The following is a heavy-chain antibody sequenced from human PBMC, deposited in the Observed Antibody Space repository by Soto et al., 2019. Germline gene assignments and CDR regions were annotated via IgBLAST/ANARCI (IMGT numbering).Heavy chain of an antibody. CDR3: ARTRIIYSWIDY. V-gene: IGHV4-59*01. CDR1: GDSISTYY. J-gene: IGHJ4*01. D-gene: IGHD2-21*01. CDR2: VYYSGST. Sequence: PSETLSLTCDASGDSISTYYWSWIRQPPGKGLEWIGYVYYSGSTLYNPSLESRVTMSIDMSKKQVSLKLTSVIAADTAVYYCARTRIIYSWIDYWGHGTLVTVSS.